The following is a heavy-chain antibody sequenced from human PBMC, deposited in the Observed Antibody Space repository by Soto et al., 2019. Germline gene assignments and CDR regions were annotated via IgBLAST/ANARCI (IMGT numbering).Heavy chain of an antibody. D-gene: IGHD1-1*01. J-gene: IGHJ4*02. Sequence: EVQLVESGGGLVQPGGSLRLSCATSGFTFSGHWMSWVRQAPGKGLEWVATIKQDGSEEYYVDSVRGRFTISRDNAKNSLFLQMNSLRAEDTAVYYCARLAGETTIYDYWGQGTLVTVSS. CDR1: GFTFSGHW. CDR3: ARLAGETTIYDY. CDR2: IKQDGSEE. V-gene: IGHV3-7*01.